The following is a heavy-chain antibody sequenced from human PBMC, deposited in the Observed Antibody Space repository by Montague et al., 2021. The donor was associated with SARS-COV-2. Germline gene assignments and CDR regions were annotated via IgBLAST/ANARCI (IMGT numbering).Heavy chain of an antibody. Sequence: SETLSLTCTVSGATISSDYWSWIRQSPGKGLEWIGYVSYSGSATYNPSLESRVAMSRDTPKNQFSLTLIPATAADTAIYYCARTSDPSNFVSTGYYGAFDVWGQGTTVIVSS. J-gene: IGHJ3*01. D-gene: IGHD3-22*01. CDR2: VSYSGSA. V-gene: IGHV4-59*01. CDR3: ARTSDPSNFVSTGYYGAFDV. CDR1: GATISSDY.